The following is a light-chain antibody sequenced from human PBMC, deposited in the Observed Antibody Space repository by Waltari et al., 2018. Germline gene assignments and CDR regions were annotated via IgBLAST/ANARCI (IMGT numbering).Light chain of an antibody. J-gene: IGLJ3*02. Sequence: QSALTQPASVSGSPGQSFTISCTGTSRDVGGYNYVSWYQQHPGKAPKLMIYDVSKRPSGVSNRFSGSKSGNTASLTISGLQAEDEADYYCSSYTSSSTLWVFGGGTKLTVL. V-gene: IGLV2-14*01. CDR3: SSYTSSSTLWV. CDR2: DVS. CDR1: SRDVGGYNY.